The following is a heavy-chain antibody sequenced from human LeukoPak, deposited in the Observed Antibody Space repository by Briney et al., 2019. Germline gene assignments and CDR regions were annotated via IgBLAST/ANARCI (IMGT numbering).Heavy chain of an antibody. D-gene: IGHD6-13*01. J-gene: IGHJ4*02. CDR3: ARAEQQLGYYFDC. CDR2: IYYSGST. CDR1: GGSISSYY. Sequence: SETLSLTCTVSGGSISSYYWSWIRQPPGKGLEWIGYIYYSGSTNYNPSLKSRVTISVDTSKNQFSLKLSSVTAADTAVYYCARAEQQLGYYFDCWGQRTLVTVSS. V-gene: IGHV4-59*01.